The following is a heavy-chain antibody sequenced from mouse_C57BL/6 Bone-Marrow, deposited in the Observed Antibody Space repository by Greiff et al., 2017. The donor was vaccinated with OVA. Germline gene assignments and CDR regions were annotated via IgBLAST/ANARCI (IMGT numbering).Heavy chain of an antibody. Sequence: QVQLQQSGPELVKPGASVKISCKASGYAFSSSWMNWVKQRPGKGLEWIGRIYPGDGDTNYNGKFQGKATMTADKSSSTAYMQLSSLASEDSAVYFCARSGVYGSSLAWFAYWGQGTLVTVSA. CDR2: IYPGDGDT. CDR1: GYAFSSSW. V-gene: IGHV1-82*01. CDR3: ARSGVYGSSLAWFAY. J-gene: IGHJ3*01. D-gene: IGHD1-1*01.